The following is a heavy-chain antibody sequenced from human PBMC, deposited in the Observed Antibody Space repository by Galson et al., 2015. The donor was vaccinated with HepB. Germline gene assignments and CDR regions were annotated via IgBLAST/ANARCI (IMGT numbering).Heavy chain of an antibody. CDR1: GFTFSSYW. CDR3: AKELRGEQQPQGH. V-gene: IGHV3-23*01. D-gene: IGHD6-13*01. Sequence: SLRLSCAASGFTFSSYWMSWVRQAPGKGLEWVSAISGSGGSTYYADSVKGRFTISRDNSKNTLYLQMNSLRAEDTAVYYCAKELRGEQQPQGHWGQGTLVTVSS. CDR2: ISGSGGST. J-gene: IGHJ1*01.